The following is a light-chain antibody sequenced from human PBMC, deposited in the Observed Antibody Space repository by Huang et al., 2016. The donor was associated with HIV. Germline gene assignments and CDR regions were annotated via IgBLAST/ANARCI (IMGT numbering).Light chain of an antibody. J-gene: IGKJ4*01. CDR1: QSVSAY. CDR2: GAS. Sequence: IVLTHSPATLSLSPGERATHSCRASQSVSAYLAWYQQKPGKAPRLLIYGASNRATGIQARFSGRGSGTDFTLTISSLEPEDFAVYYCQQRSDWPLTCGGGTKVEIK. V-gene: IGKV3-11*01. CDR3: QQRSDWPLT.